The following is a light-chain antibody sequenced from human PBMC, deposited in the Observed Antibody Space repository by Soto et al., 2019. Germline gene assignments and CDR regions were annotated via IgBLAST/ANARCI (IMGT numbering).Light chain of an antibody. CDR1: SSDVGSYDH. Sequence: QSVLTEPASVSGSPGQSITISCSGTSSDVGSYDHVAWYQQFPGKTPKLMIYEVSNRSSGVSSLFSGSKSGNTASLTISGLXAEDEADYYCISYTGSSTSYVFGSGTKVTVL. J-gene: IGLJ1*01. CDR2: EVS. CDR3: ISYTGSSTSYV. V-gene: IGLV2-14*01.